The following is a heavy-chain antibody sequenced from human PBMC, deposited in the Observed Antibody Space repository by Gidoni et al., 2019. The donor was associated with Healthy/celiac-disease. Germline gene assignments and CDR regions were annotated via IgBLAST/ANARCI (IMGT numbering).Heavy chain of an antibody. CDR1: GGSISSVGYY. D-gene: IGHD3-10*01. Sequence: QVQLQESGPGLVKPSQPLSLTCTVSGGSISSVGYYWSWIRQNPGKGLEWIGYIHYSGSTYYNPSLKSRVTISVDTSKNQFSLKLSSVTAADTAVYYCARVMVRGSSRNFDYWGQGTLVTGSS. CDR2: IHYSGST. V-gene: IGHV4-31*03. CDR3: ARVMVRGSSRNFDY. J-gene: IGHJ4*02.